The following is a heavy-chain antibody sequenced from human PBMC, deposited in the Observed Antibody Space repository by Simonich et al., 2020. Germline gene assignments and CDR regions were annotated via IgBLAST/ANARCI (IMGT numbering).Heavy chain of an antibody. D-gene: IGHD1-26*01. CDR2: MNPNSVNT. J-gene: IGHJ4*02. CDR1: GYTLTNKD. Sequence: QVQLVQSGDEVKKPGASVKVSCKASGYTLTNKDRTWVRQATGQGRGWMGWMNPNSVNTGYAQNFQGRVTITRNTSISTAYMELSSLRSEDTAVYYCARTYSGSYYYFDYWGQGTLVTVSS. CDR3: ARTYSGSYYYFDY. V-gene: IGHV1-8*03.